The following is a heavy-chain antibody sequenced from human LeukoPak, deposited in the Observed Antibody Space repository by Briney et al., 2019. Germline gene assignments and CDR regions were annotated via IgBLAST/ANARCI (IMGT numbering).Heavy chain of an antibody. CDR1: GGSISSYY. J-gene: IGHJ4*02. CDR3: AREVLAAAGTYDY. D-gene: IGHD6-13*01. CDR2: IYTSGTI. V-gene: IGHV4-4*07. Sequence: PETLSLTCTVSGGSISSYYWSWIRQPAGTALEWSGRIYTSGTITYNPSLKSRVSMSVGTSKNQISLKLSSGTAADTAVYYCAREVLAAAGTYDYWGQGNLVTVSS.